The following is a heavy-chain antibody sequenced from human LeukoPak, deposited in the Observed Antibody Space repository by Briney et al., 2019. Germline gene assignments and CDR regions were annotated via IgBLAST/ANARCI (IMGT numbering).Heavy chain of an antibody. CDR3: AREKNVVYCSSTSCYFDY. J-gene: IGHJ4*02. CDR1: GYSIISDYY. Sequence: SETLSLTCTVSGYSIISDYYWGWIRQPPGKELEWIGSIYHTGTTYYNPSLRSQVTISVDTSKNQFSLKLSSVTAADTAVYYCAREKNVVYCSSTSCYFDYWGQGTLVTVSS. CDR2: IYHTGTT. V-gene: IGHV4-38-2*02. D-gene: IGHD2-2*01.